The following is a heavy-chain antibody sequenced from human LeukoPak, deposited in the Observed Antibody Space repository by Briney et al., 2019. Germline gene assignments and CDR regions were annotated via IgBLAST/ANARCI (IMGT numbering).Heavy chain of an antibody. D-gene: IGHD6-13*01. CDR1: GGSFSGYY. CDR2: INHSGST. J-gene: IGHJ4*02. CDR3: ARSPSSFGY. Sequence: SETLSLTCAVYGGSFSGYYWSWIRQPSGKGLEWIGEINHSGSTNYNPSLKSRVTISVDTSKNQFSLKLSSVTAADTAVYYCARSPSSFGYWGQGTLVTVSS. V-gene: IGHV4-34*01.